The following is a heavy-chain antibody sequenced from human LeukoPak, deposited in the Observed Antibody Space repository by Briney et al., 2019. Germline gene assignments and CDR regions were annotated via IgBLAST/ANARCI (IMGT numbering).Heavy chain of an antibody. D-gene: IGHD3-10*01. Sequence: GGSLRLSCAASGFTFSSYSMSWVRQAPGKGLEWVSAISGSGGSTYYADSVKGRFTISRDNSKNTLYLQMNSLRAEDTAVYYCARDHGSGSYYTSIFDYWGQGTLVTVSS. J-gene: IGHJ4*02. V-gene: IGHV3-23*01. CDR1: GFTFSSYS. CDR2: ISGSGGST. CDR3: ARDHGSGSYYTSIFDY.